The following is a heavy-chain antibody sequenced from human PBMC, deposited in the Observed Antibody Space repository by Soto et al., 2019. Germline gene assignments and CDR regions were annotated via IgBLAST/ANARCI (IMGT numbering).Heavy chain of an antibody. CDR2: INHSGST. CDR1: GGSFSGYY. D-gene: IGHD4-17*01. J-gene: IGHJ4*02. CDR3: ARRYGPGFDY. Sequence: PSETLSLTCAVYGGSFSGYYWTWIRQPPGTGLEWIGEINHSGSTNYNPSLKSRVTISVDTSNNQFSLKLTSVTAAGTAVYYCARRYGPGFDYWGQGTLVTVSS. V-gene: IGHV4-34*01.